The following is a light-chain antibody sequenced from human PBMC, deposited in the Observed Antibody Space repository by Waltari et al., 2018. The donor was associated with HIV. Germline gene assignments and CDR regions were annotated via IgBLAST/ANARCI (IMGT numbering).Light chain of an antibody. J-gene: IGLJ3*02. Sequence: QSVLTQPPSASGTPGQRVIVSCSGSNSNIRNTFAYWYHHLPGTTPKLLLYKNDQRPSGVPDRFSGSTSGTSASLAISGLQSDDEADYYCAAWDDRLRTWMFGGGTKLTVL. CDR2: KND. V-gene: IGLV1-47*01. CDR1: NSNIRNTF. CDR3: AAWDDRLRTWM.